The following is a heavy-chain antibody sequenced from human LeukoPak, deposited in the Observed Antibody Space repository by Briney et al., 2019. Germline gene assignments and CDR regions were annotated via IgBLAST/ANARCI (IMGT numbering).Heavy chain of an antibody. Sequence: ASVKASCKTSGYTFTGYYMHWVRQAPGQGLEWMGWINPNSGGTNYAQKFQGRVTMTRDTSISTAYMELSRLRSDDTAVYYCARGLHSSSWYGVQAVGYYFDYWGQGTLVTVSS. V-gene: IGHV1-2*02. CDR1: GYTFTGYY. D-gene: IGHD6-13*01. CDR3: ARGLHSSSWYGVQAVGYYFDY. CDR2: INPNSGGT. J-gene: IGHJ4*02.